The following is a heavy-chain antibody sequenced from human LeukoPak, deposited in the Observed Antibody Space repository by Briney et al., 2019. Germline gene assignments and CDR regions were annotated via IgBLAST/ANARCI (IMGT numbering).Heavy chain of an antibody. CDR3: ARVLKLWSPLDY. Sequence: PSETLSLSRAVYGGSFSGYYWSWIRQPPGGGLLWIGEIYHSGSTNYTPSLKSRVTISVDTSKNQFSLKLSSVTAADTAVYYCARVLKLWSPLDYWGQGTLVTVSS. CDR2: IYHSGST. CDR1: GGSFSGYY. J-gene: IGHJ4*02. V-gene: IGHV4-34*01. D-gene: IGHD2-21*01.